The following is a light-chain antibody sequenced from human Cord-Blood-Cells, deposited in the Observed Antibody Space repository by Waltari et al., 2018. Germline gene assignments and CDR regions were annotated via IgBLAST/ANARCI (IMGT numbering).Light chain of an antibody. Sequence: SSELTQDPAVSVALGQTVRHTCQGDSLRSYYASRYQQKPGQAPVLVIYGKNNRPSGIPDRFSGSSSGNTASLTITGAQAEDEADYYCNSRDSSGNHYVFGTGTKVTVL. CDR1: SLRSYY. CDR2: GKN. J-gene: IGLJ1*01. V-gene: IGLV3-19*01. CDR3: NSRDSSGNHYV.